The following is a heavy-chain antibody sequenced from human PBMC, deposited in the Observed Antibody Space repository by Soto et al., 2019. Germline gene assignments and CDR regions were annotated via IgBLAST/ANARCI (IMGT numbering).Heavy chain of an antibody. CDR1: GGSITNYY. Sequence: ETLSLTCSVSGGSITNYYWGWIRQPPGKGLEWIGYVYYTGATHFNPSLKSRVSMSVDTSKNQFSLKLTSVTSADTAIYYCTRAAAADYWGQGTLVTVSS. CDR2: VYYTGAT. J-gene: IGHJ4*02. CDR3: TRAAAADY. V-gene: IGHV4-59*01. D-gene: IGHD6-13*01.